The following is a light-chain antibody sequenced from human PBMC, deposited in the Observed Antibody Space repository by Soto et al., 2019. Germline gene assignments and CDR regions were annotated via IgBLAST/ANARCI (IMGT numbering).Light chain of an antibody. CDR1: QSVTSNY. V-gene: IGKV3-20*01. J-gene: IGKJ2*01. CDR2: GAS. Sequence: EIVLTQSPGTLSLSPGERATLSCRASQSVTSNYLAWYQQKPGQAPRLLIYGASSRATGIPDRFSGSGSGTDFTLAITRPAPEDFAVYYCQQYGSSPYTFGQGTKLEIK. CDR3: QQYGSSPYT.